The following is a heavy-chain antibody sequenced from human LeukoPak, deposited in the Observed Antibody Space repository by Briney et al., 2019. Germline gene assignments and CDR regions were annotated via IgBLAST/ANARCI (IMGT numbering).Heavy chain of an antibody. Sequence: ETLSLTCTVSGGSISSYYWSWIRQPPGKGLEWVANINPDGSETYYVDSVKGRFTFSRDNTGNSLYLQMNSLRADDTAVYYCARDGVPYARGYWGQGILVIVSS. V-gene: IGHV3-7*01. CDR1: GGSISSYY. J-gene: IGHJ4*02. CDR2: INPDGSET. D-gene: IGHD2-2*01. CDR3: ARDGVPYARGY.